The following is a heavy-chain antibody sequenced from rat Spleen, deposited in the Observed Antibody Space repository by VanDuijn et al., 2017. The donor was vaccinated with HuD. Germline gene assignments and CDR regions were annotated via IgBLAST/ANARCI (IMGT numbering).Heavy chain of an antibody. J-gene: IGHJ1*01. CDR1: GFSLTSYN. CDR2: IWNDGST. V-gene: IGHV2-1*01. CDR3: ATNPHYDWYFDF. Sequence: QVQLKESGPGLVQPSQTLSLTCTVSGFSLTSYNVHWVRQPPGKGLEWMGGIWNDGSTNYNSALKSRLSISRDTSKNQVFLKMNSLQTEDTAMYFCATNPHYDWYFDFWGPGTMVTVSS. D-gene: IGHD3-4*01.